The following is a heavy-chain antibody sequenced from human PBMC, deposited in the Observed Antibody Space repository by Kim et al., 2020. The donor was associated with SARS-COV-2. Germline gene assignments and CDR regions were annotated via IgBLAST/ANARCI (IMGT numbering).Heavy chain of an antibody. J-gene: IGHJ2*01. CDR2: INTGDGNT. Sequence: ASVKVSCKASGYTFTDFAIHWVRQAPGQRLEWMGWINTGDGNTKYSPNFQGRITIDRDTSASTAYMELRTLRSEDTALYYCATAHPGVDVGADYWFLDRWGHGSLVIVSS. CDR1: GYTFTDFA. V-gene: IGHV1-3*04. CDR3: ATAHPGVDVGADYWFLDR. D-gene: IGHD6-13*01.